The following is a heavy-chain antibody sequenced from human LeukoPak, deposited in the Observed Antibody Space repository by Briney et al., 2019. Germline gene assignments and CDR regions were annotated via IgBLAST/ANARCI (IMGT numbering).Heavy chain of an antibody. CDR1: GFTISSNW. CDR2: IKHHGRVK. Sequence: GGSLRLSCAASGFTISSNWMSRVRQDPGERVQGGANIKHHGRVKDYEDSVKGRFTISRDNAKNSLYLQLNSLRAEDTAVYFCAGDDSYSGDYWGQGALVIVSS. D-gene: IGHD2-21*01. CDR3: AGDDSYSGDY. V-gene: IGHV3-7*05. J-gene: IGHJ4*02.